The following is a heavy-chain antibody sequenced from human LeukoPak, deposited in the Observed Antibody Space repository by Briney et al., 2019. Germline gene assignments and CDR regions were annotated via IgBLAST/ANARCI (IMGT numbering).Heavy chain of an antibody. D-gene: IGHD3-16*01. Sequence: GGSLRLSCAASEFTFSSYWMSWVRQAPGKGLEWVANIKQDGSEKYYVDSVKGRFTISRDNAKNSLYLQMNSLRAEDTAVYYCARELVSYYDYVWGSQRPFDYWGQGTLVTVSS. CDR3: ARELVSYYDYVWGSQRPFDY. CDR2: IKQDGSEK. CDR1: EFTFSSYW. J-gene: IGHJ4*02. V-gene: IGHV3-7*01.